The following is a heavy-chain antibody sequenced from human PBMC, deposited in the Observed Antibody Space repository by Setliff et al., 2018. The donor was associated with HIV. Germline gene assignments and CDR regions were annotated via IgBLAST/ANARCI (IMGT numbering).Heavy chain of an antibody. Sequence: ASVTVSCKVSGYTLTELAMHWVRQAPGKGLEWMGGFDPEDAETIYAKKFQGRVSMTEDTSTDTAYMELSRLRSDDTAVYYCARDWKHVFDIWGQGTTVTVSS. CDR2: FDPEDAET. J-gene: IGHJ3*02. D-gene: IGHD1-1*01. V-gene: IGHV1-24*01. CDR3: ARDWKHVFDI. CDR1: GYTLTELA.